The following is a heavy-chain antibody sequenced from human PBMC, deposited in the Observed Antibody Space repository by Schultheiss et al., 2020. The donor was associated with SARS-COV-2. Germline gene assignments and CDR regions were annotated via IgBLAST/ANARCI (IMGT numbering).Heavy chain of an antibody. D-gene: IGHD3-10*01. CDR2: ISDSSNYI. J-gene: IGHJ1*01. Sequence: ESLKISCAASGFSFSSFTMKWVRQAPGKGLEWVSSISDSSNYIYYADSVKGRFTISRDNAKNSLYLQLNSLRAEDTAVYYCTREGYYGSGKYFHHWGQGTLVTVSS. CDR1: GFSFSSFT. CDR3: TREGYYGSGKYFHH. V-gene: IGHV3-21*01.